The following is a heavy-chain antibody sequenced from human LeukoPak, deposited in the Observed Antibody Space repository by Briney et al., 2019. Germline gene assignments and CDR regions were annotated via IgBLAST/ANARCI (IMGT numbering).Heavy chain of an antibody. CDR1: GDTGTFSSFA. V-gene: IGHV1-8*01. CDR3: ARGAQYSYGYWGTIYGYNWFDP. Sequence: ASVKVSCKASGDTGTFSSFAINWVRQATGQGLEWMGWMNPNSGNTGYAQKFQGRVTMTRNTSISTAYMELSSLRSEDTAVYYCARGAQYSYGYWGTIYGYNWFDPWGQGTLVTVSS. CDR2: MNPNSGNT. J-gene: IGHJ5*02. D-gene: IGHD5-18*01.